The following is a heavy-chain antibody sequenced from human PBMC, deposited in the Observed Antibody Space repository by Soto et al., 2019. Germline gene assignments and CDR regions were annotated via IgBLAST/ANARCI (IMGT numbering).Heavy chain of an antibody. CDR3: ARGYCSGGSCYFGAVWFDP. D-gene: IGHD2-15*01. V-gene: IGHV6-1*01. Sequence: SQNLSLTCAISGDSVSSNSAAWNWIRQSPSRGLEWLGRTYYRSKWYNDYAVSVKSRITINPDTSKNQFSLQLNSVTPEDTAVYYCARGYCSGGSCYFGAVWFDPWGQGTLVTVSS. CDR2: TYYRSKWYN. J-gene: IGHJ5*02. CDR1: GDSVSSNSAA.